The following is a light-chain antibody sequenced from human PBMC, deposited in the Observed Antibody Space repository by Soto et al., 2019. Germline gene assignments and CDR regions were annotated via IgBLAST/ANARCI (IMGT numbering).Light chain of an antibody. CDR3: QQYLDWPLT. CDR2: GIS. CDR1: LSLATN. Sequence: EIVMTQSPVTLSVSPGERVTLSCRASLSLATNLAWYQQKPGQTPRLVIYGISARASGIPGRFSGSGFGTDFTLTISSLQPEDSAVYYCQQYLDWPLTFGGGTKVEI. J-gene: IGKJ4*01. V-gene: IGKV3-15*01.